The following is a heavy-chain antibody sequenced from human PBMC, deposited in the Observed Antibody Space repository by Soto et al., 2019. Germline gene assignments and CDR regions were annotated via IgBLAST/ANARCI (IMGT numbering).Heavy chain of an antibody. D-gene: IGHD1-26*01. Sequence: DSLKVSWQCSEYRFTSYLVGLVRQLPGKGLEWMGIIYPGDSDTRYSPSFQGQVTISADKSISTAYLQWSSLKASDTAMYYCARHLGWSYRYFDYWGQGTLVTV. CDR2: IYPGDSDT. J-gene: IGHJ4*02. CDR1: EYRFTSYL. CDR3: ARHLGWSYRYFDY. V-gene: IGHV5-51*01.